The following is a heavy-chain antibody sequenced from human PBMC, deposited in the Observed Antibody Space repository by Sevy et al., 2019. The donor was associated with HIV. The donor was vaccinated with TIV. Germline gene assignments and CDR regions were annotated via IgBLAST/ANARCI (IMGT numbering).Heavy chain of an antibody. CDR3: ARRIVYYDSSGPFYYYYMDV. CDR2: IYYSGST. J-gene: IGHJ6*03. CDR1: GGSISSYY. V-gene: IGHV4-59*08. Sequence: SETLSLTCTVSGGSISSYYWSWIRQPPGKGLEWIGYIYYSGSTNYNPSLKRRVTISVDTSKNQFSLKLSSVTAADTAVDYCARRIVYYDSSGPFYYYYMDVWGKGTTVTVSS. D-gene: IGHD3-22*01.